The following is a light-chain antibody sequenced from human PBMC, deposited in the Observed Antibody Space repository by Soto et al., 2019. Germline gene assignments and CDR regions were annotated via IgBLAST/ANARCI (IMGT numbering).Light chain of an antibody. CDR2: GAS. Sequence: DIQLAQSPSFLSASVGDRVTITCRASQDITYYLAWYQQKPGKAPKLLIFGASTLQSGVPSRFSGSGSGTECTLTISSLQPEDFATYYCQQLNIYSMFTFGPGTKVDI. CDR3: QQLNIYSMFT. CDR1: QDITYY. V-gene: IGKV1-9*01. J-gene: IGKJ3*01.